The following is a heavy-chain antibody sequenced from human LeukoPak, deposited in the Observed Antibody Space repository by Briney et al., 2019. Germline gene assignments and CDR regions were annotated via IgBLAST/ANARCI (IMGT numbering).Heavy chain of an antibody. D-gene: IGHD3-22*01. CDR3: ARDHYDSSGYSFPDAFDI. V-gene: IGHV3-30*01. J-gene: IGHJ3*02. CDR1: GFTFSSYA. CDR2: ISYDGSNK. Sequence: GGSLRLSCAASGFTFSSYAMHWVRQAPGKGLEWVAVISYDGSNKYYADSVKGRFTISRDNSKSTLYLQMNSLRAEDTAVYYCARDHYDSSGYSFPDAFDIWGQGTMVTVSS.